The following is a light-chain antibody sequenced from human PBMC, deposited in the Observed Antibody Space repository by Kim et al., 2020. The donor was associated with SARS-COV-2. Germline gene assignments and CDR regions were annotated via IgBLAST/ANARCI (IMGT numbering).Light chain of an antibody. Sequence: ISCTGSSSNIGGGYDVNDVNWYQQLPGTAPKLLIYGNSNRPSGVPDRFSGSKSGTSASLAITGLQAEDEADYYCQSYDSSLSGSVFGGGTQLTVL. J-gene: IGLJ2*01. CDR3: QSYDSSLSGSV. V-gene: IGLV1-40*01. CDR1: SSNIGGGYD. CDR2: GNS.